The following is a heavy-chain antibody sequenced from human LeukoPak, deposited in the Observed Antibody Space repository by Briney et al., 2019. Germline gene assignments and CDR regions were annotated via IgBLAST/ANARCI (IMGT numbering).Heavy chain of an antibody. D-gene: IGHD6-13*01. V-gene: IGHV4-39*07. CDR3: ARDRLLVQGAFDI. Sequence: SETLSLTCTVSGGSISSSSYYWGWLRQPPGKGLEWIGSIYYSGSTYYNPSLKSRVTISVDTSKNQFSLKLSSVTAADTAVYYCARDRLLVQGAFDIWGQGTMVTVSS. CDR2: IYYSGST. J-gene: IGHJ3*02. CDR1: GGSISSSSYY.